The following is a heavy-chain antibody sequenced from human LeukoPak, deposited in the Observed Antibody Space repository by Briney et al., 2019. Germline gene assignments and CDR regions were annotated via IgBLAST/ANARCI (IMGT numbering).Heavy chain of an antibody. V-gene: IGHV1-8*01. J-gene: IGHJ4*02. D-gene: IGHD3-22*01. CDR3: ARDLIRSQAWLLY. Sequence: ASVKVSCKASGYTITSYDINWVRQATGQGLEWMGWMNPNSGNTGYAQKFQGRVTMTRNTSISTAYMELRSLRSEDTAVYYCARDLIRSQAWLLYWGQGTLVTVSS. CDR1: GYTITSYD. CDR2: MNPNSGNT.